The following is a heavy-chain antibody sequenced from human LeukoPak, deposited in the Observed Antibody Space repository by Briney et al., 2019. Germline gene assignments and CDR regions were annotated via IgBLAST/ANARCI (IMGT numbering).Heavy chain of an antibody. CDR2: IHTSANT. J-gene: IGHJ6*02. CDR3: ARGGIASAYGSINYHHYGLDV. Sequence: SETLSLTCTVSGGSISSYYWTWIGQPAGKGLEWIVRIHTSANTNYSPALKSRVTMSVDTSKNQVFLKLYSVTAADTAVYYCARGGIASAYGSINYHHYGLDVWGQGTTVTVSS. D-gene: IGHD6-13*01. V-gene: IGHV4-4*07. CDR1: GGSISSYY.